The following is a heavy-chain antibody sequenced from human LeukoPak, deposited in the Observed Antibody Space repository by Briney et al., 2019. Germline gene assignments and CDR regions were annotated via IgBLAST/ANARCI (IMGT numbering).Heavy chain of an antibody. CDR1: GFTFSSYA. D-gene: IGHD3-22*01. CDR3: ARGNYDSSGYRF. CDR2: ISSNGGST. V-gene: IGHV3-64*01. Sequence: GGSLRLSCAASGFTFSSYAMHWVRQAPGKGLEYVSAISSNGGSTYYANSVKGRFTISRDNSKNTLYLQMGSLGAEDMAVYYCARGNYDSSGYRFWGQGTLVTVSS. J-gene: IGHJ4*02.